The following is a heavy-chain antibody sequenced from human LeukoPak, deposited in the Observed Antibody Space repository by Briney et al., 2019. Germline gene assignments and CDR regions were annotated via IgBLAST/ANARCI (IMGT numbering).Heavy chain of an antibody. D-gene: IGHD2-2*01. J-gene: IGHJ4*02. CDR2: IYSGGST. CDR1: EFSVGSNY. V-gene: IGHV3-66*04. CDR3: ARLSCISSSCYAGDY. Sequence: GGSLSRSCAASEFSVGSNYMTWVPHAPGIGLMWFSLIYSGGSTYYADSVKGRFTISRDNSKNTLYLEMNSLRAEDTAVYYCARLSCISSSCYAGDYWGQGTLVTVSS.